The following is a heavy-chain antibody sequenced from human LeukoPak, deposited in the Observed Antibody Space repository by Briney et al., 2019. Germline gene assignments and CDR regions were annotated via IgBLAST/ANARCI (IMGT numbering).Heavy chain of an antibody. CDR1: GFTFRSYG. D-gene: IGHD2-15*01. CDR3: ARDGSRGPNCSGGSCYSGAFDI. V-gene: IGHV3-33*01. J-gene: IGHJ3*02. Sequence: PGRSLRLSCAASGFTFRSYGMHWVRQAPGKGLEWVAVIWYDGSNKYYADSVKGRFTISRDNSKNTLYLQMNSLRAEDTAVYYCARDGSRGPNCSGGSCYSGAFDIWGQGTMVTVSS. CDR2: IWYDGSNK.